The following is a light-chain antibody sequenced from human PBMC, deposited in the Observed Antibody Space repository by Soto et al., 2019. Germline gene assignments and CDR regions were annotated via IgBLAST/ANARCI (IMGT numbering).Light chain of an antibody. CDR2: GNS. V-gene: IGLV1-40*01. J-gene: IGLJ1*01. Sequence: QSVLTQPPSVSGAPGQRVTISCTGSRSNIGAGYDVHWYQQLPGTAPKLLIHGNSNRPSGVPDRFSGSKSGTSASLAITGLQAEDEADYYCQSYDSSLSGFYVFGTGTKLTVL. CDR1: RSNIGAGYD. CDR3: QSYDSSLSGFYV.